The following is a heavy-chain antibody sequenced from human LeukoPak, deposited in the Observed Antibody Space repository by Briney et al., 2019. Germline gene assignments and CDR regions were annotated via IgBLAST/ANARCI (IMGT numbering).Heavy chain of an antibody. CDR1: GFTFSTYN. D-gene: IGHD3-10*01. V-gene: IGHV3-21*01. CDR3: AKDSRPYSGSYLFDY. Sequence: GGSLRLSCAASGFTFSTYNMNWVRQAPGKGLEWVSSITSSSSYTFYADSVKGRFTISRDNAKNSLYLQMNSLRAEDTAVYYCAKDSRPYSGSYLFDYWGQGTLVTVSS. CDR2: ITSSSSYT. J-gene: IGHJ4*02.